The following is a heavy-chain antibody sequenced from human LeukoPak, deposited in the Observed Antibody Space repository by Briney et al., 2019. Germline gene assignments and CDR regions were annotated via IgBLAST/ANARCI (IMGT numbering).Heavy chain of an antibody. Sequence: GGSLRLSCTASGFTFGGYAMSWVRQAPGKGLEWVGFIRSKAYGGTTEYAASVKGRFTISRDDSKSIAYLQMNSLKTEDTAVYYCTRDSERLGELSPGPLDYWGQGTLVTVSS. CDR2: IRSKAYGGTT. D-gene: IGHD3-16*02. J-gene: IGHJ4*02. CDR3: TRDSERLGELSPGPLDY. CDR1: GFTFGGYA. V-gene: IGHV3-49*04.